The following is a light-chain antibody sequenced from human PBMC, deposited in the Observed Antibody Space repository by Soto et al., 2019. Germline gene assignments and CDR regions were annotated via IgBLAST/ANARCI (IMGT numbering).Light chain of an antibody. Sequence: DIQMTQTPSSLSASVGDRVTITCRASQDISNFLAWYQQKPGKVPNVLIYAASDLQSGVPSRFSGSVSGPDFTLTISSLQPEAVASYYSQKYNSAPITFGPESKVDI. CDR1: QDISNF. J-gene: IGKJ3*01. CDR3: QKYNSAPIT. CDR2: AAS. V-gene: IGKV1-27*01.